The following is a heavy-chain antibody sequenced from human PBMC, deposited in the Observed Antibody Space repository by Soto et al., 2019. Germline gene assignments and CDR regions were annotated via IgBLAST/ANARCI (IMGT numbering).Heavy chain of an antibody. CDR3: TRDGLAGHGMDV. D-gene: IGHD6-19*01. Sequence: QVQLVESGGGVVQPGRSLRLSCAASGFTFSSYSMHWVRQAPGKGLEWVALIWYDGSNEDYADSVKGRFTISRDNSKNTLYLQMNSLRAEDTAVYYCTRDGLAGHGMDVWGQGTTVTVSS. CDR1: GFTFSSYS. J-gene: IGHJ6*02. CDR2: IWYDGSNE. V-gene: IGHV3-33*01.